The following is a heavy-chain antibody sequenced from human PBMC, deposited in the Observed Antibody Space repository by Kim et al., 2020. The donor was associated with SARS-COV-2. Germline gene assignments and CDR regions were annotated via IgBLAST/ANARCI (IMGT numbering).Heavy chain of an antibody. Sequence: YAQKFQGRVTMTRDTSTSTVYMELSSLRSEDTAVYYCARKLRGTNDAFDIWGQGTMVTVSS. V-gene: IGHV1-46*01. CDR3: ARKLRGTNDAFDI. J-gene: IGHJ3*02. D-gene: IGHD3-16*01.